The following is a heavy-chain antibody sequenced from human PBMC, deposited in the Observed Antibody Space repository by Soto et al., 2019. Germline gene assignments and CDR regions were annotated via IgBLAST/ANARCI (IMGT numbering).Heavy chain of an antibody. CDR3: ATTYEGPHNGGYY. CDR1: GFTVSRNY. J-gene: IGHJ4*02. Sequence: EVQLVESGGGLVQPGGSLRLSCAASGFTVSRNYMSWVRQAPGKGLEWVSVIYSDGTTYYTDSVKGRFTISRHNSKNTLYLQMNSLRAEDTAVYYCATTYEGPHNGGYYWGQGTLVTVSS. D-gene: IGHD2-8*01. V-gene: IGHV3-53*04. CDR2: IYSDGTT.